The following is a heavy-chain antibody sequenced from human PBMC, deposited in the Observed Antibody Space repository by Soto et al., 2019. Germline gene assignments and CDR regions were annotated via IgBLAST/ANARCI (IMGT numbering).Heavy chain of an antibody. D-gene: IGHD1-26*01. CDR1: GFTFSSYG. Sequence: QVQLVESGGGVVQPGRSLRLSCVASGFTFSSYGMHWVRQAPGKGLEWVAVISYDGSNKFYADSVKGRFTFSRDNSKNTLYLQMNSLRAEDTAVYYCAKDLGGATYLYYVDYLGQGTLVTVSS. CDR2: ISYDGSNK. J-gene: IGHJ4*02. V-gene: IGHV3-30*18. CDR3: AKDLGGATYLYYVDY.